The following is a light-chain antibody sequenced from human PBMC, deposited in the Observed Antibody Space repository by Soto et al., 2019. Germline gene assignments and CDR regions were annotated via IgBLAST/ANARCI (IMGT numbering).Light chain of an antibody. CDR3: MHTTHFPST. V-gene: IGKV2-24*01. Sequence: DIVMTQTPLSSPVTLGQPASISCRSSQSLLHRDGDTHLSWLQQRPGQPPRLLIYKISNRFSGVPDRFSGRGAGTNFTLEISRVEAEDGGLYYCMHTTHFPSTFGQGTNLEVK. J-gene: IGKJ2*02. CDR2: KIS. CDR1: QSLLHRDGDTH.